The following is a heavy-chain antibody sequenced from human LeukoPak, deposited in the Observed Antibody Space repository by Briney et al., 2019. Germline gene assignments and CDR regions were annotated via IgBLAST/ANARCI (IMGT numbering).Heavy chain of an antibody. CDR2: ISAYNGNT. CDR1: GYTFTSYG. J-gene: IGHJ4*02. D-gene: IGHD6-13*01. Sequence: ALVKVSCKASGYTFTSYGISWVRQAPGQGLEWMGWISAYNGNTNYAQKLQGRVTMTTDTSTSTAYMELRSLRSDDTAVYYCARDWYSSSWYPWNYWGQGTLVTVSS. V-gene: IGHV1-18*01. CDR3: ARDWYSSSWYPWNY.